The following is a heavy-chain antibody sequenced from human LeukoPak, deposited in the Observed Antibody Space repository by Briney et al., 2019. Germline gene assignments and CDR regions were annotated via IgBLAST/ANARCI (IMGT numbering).Heavy chain of an antibody. V-gene: IGHV4-34*01. Sequence: SETLSLTCAVYGGSFSGYYWSWIRQPPGKGLEWIGEINHSGSTHYNPSLKSRVTISVDTSKNHFSLKLSSVTAADTAVYYCARLSHYDILTGYYIRANWSDPWGQGTLVTVSS. CDR2: INHSGST. CDR3: ARLSHYDILTGYYIRANWSDP. CDR1: GGSFSGYY. J-gene: IGHJ5*02. D-gene: IGHD3-9*01.